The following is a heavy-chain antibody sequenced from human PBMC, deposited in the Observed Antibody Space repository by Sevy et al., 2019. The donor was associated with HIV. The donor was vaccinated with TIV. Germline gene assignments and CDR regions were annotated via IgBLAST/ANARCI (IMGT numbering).Heavy chain of an antibody. CDR1: GFTFSSYS. D-gene: IGHD6-13*01. V-gene: IGHV3-21*01. J-gene: IGHJ4*02. CDR3: ARDLAAAGTSDY. Sequence: GGSLRLSCAASGFTFSSYSMNWVRQAPGKGLEWVSSISSSSSYIYYADSVKGRFTISRDNAKNSLYLQMNSLRAEDTAVYYCARDLAAAGTSDYWVQGTLVTVSS. CDR2: ISSSSSYI.